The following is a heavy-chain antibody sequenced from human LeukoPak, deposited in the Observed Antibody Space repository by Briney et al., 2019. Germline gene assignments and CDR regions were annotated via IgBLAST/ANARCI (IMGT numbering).Heavy chain of an antibody. CDR2: ILPMLGRG. Sequence: ASVKVSCKASGGTFSSYAISWLRQAPGQGPEWMGGILPMLGRGNYPQKLQGRVTITAEESTNTVYMELSGLRSEDTATYYCAKEGGTFNWFDPWGQGTLVTVSS. CDR1: GGTFSSYA. CDR3: AKEGGTFNWFDP. J-gene: IGHJ5*02. V-gene: IGHV1-69*13. D-gene: IGHD3-16*01.